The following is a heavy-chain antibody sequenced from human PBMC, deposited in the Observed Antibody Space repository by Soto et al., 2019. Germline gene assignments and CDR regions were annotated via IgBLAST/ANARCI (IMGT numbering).Heavy chain of an antibody. V-gene: IGHV3-74*01. J-gene: IGHJ4*02. CDR1: GFTFSTYW. CDR3: ARDRGWSLFAY. Sequence: GGSLRLSCAASGFTFSTYWMYWVRQAPGKGLVWVSRTNSDGSDTSYADSVKGRFTISRDNAKNTLYLQMNSLRAEDTAVYYCARDRGWSLFAYWGQGTLVTVS. D-gene: IGHD6-19*01. CDR2: TNSDGSDT.